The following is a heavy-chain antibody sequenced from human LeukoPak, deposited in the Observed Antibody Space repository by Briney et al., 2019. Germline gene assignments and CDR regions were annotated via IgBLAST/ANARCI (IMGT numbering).Heavy chain of an antibody. Sequence: PSETLSLTCTVSGGFISSYYWSWIRQPPGKGLEWIGYIYATGSTNYNPSLKSRVTISVDTSKNQFSLNLRSVTAADTAVYYCARHGSVRSPLGPWGQGTLVTVSS. CDR1: GGFISSYY. V-gene: IGHV4-4*09. CDR3: ARHGSVRSPLGP. J-gene: IGHJ5*02. D-gene: IGHD3-10*01. CDR2: IYATGST.